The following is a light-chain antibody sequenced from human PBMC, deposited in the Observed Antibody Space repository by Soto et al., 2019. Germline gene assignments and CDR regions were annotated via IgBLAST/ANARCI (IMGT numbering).Light chain of an antibody. CDR2: DVT. Sequence: QSALTQPASVSGSPGQSITISCTGTTSDVGDYNYVSWYQQHPGKAPQLMIYDVTNRPSGVSNRFSASKSGNTASLTISGLQAEDEADYYCGSYTSSNTYVFGNGTKLTVL. J-gene: IGLJ1*01. V-gene: IGLV2-14*03. CDR3: GSYTSSNTYV. CDR1: TSDVGDYNY.